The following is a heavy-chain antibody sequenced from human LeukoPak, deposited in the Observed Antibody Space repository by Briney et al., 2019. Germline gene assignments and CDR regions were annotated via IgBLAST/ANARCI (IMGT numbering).Heavy chain of an antibody. CDR2: INHSGST. V-gene: IGHV4-34*01. D-gene: IGHD6-13*01. CDR3: ARGRDSSSWYDYYYYMDV. Sequence: SETLSLTCAVYGGSFSGYYWSWIRQPPGKGLEWIGEINHSGSTNYNPSLKSRVTISVDTSKNQFSLKLSFVTAADTAVYYCARGRDSSSWYDYYYYMDVWGKGTTVTVSS. CDR1: GGSFSGYY. J-gene: IGHJ6*03.